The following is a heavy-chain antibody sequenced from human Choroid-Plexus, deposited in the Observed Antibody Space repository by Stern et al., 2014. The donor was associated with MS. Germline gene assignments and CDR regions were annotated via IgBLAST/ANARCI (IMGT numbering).Heavy chain of an antibody. CDR3: ARDQRGITIFGVVTDYYYLGMDV. J-gene: IGHJ6*02. CDR2: ITPNTGGT. Sequence: MQLVESGAEVKKPGASVKVSCKTSGYIFTGYYIHWVRQAPGQGLEWMAWITPNTGGTKDAQKFQGRVTMSRDKSISTAYVELSSLTSDNTAVYYCARDQRGITIFGVVTDYYYLGMDVWGQGTMVTVSS. V-gene: IGHV1-2*02. D-gene: IGHD3-3*01. CDR1: GYIFTGYY.